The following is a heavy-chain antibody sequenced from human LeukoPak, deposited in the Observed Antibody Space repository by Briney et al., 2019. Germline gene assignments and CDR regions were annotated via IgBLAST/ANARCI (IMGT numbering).Heavy chain of an antibody. CDR3: AKGRGYSYGRVFDY. J-gene: IGHJ4*02. D-gene: IGHD5-18*01. Sequence: VRSLRLSCAASGFTFSSYAMSWVRQAPGKGLEWVSAISGSGGSTYYADSVKGRFTISRDNSKNTLYLQMNSLRGEDTAVYYCAKGRGYSYGRVFDYWGQGTLVTVSS. CDR1: GFTFSSYA. CDR2: ISGSGGST. V-gene: IGHV3-23*01.